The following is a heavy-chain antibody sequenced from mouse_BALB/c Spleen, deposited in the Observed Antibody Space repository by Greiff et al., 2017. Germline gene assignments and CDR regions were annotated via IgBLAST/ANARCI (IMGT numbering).Heavy chain of an antibody. J-gene: IGHJ4*01. CDR3: ARYRGYGNYYYAMDY. CDR1: GDSITSGY. Sequence: DVKLVESGPSLVKPSQTLSLTCSVTGDSITSGYWNWIRKFPGNKLEYMGYISYSGSTYYNPSLKSRISITRDTSKNQYYLQLNSVTTEDTATYYCARYRGYGNYYYAMDYWGQGTSVTVSS. D-gene: IGHD2-1*01. V-gene: IGHV3-8*02. CDR2: ISYSGST.